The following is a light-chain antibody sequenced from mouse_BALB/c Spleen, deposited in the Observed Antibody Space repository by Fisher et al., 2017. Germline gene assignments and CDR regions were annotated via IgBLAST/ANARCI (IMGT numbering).Light chain of an antibody. CDR1: SSVSY. CDR3: QQWSSYPPIT. CDR2: RTS. Sequence: IVLTQSTALMSASPGEKVTMTCSASSSVSYMYWYQQKPGSSPKPWIYRTSNLASGVPARFSGSGSGTSYSLTISRMEAEDAATYYCQQWSSYPPITFGSGTKLEIK. J-gene: IGKJ4*01. V-gene: IGKV4-68*01.